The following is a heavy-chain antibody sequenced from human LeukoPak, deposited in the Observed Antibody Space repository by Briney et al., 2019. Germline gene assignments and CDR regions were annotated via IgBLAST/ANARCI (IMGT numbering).Heavy chain of an antibody. V-gene: IGHV4-61*08. CDR1: GGSISSGDYY. J-gene: IGHJ4*02. CDR3: ARSRQLGAFDY. CDR2: IYYSGST. Sequence: SQTLSLTCTVSGGSISSGDYYWSWIRQPPGKGLEWIGYIYYSGSTNYNPSLKSRVTISVDTSKNQFSLKLSSVTAADTAVYYCARSRQLGAFDYWGQGTLVTVSS. D-gene: IGHD6-6*01.